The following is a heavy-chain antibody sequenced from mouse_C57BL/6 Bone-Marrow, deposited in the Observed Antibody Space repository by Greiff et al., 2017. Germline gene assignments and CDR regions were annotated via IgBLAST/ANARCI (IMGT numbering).Heavy chain of an antibody. CDR1: GYTFTSYW. CDR3: ARDEYDPYYYAMDY. D-gene: IGHD2-4*01. V-gene: IGHV1-59*01. J-gene: IGHJ4*01. CDR2: IDPSDSYT. Sequence: QVQLQQPGAELVRPGTSVKLSCKASGYTFTSYWMHWVKQRPGQGLEWIGVIDPSDSYTNYNQKFKGKATLTVDTSSSTAYMQRSSLTSEDSAVYDWARDEYDPYYYAMDYWGQGTSGTVSS.